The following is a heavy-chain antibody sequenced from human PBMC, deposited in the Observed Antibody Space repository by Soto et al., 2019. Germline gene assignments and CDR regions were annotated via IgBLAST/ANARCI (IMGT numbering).Heavy chain of an antibody. Sequence: ASVKVSCKASGFTFSSSAVQWVRQARGQRLEWIGLIVVGSGNTSYAQKFQGRVTMTRDTSTSTVYMELSSLRSEDTAVYYCARGNVVVAARFFDYWGQGTLVTVSS. CDR2: IVVGSGNT. V-gene: IGHV1-58*01. J-gene: IGHJ4*02. CDR1: GFTFSSSA. D-gene: IGHD2-15*01. CDR3: ARGNVVVAARFFDY.